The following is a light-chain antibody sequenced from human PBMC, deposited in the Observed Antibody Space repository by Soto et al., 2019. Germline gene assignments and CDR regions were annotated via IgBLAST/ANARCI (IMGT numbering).Light chain of an antibody. CDR2: DVS. Sequence: QSALTQPASVSGSPGQSITISCTGTSSDVGGYNYVSWYQQHPGKAPKLMIYDVSNRPSGVSNRFSGSKSGNTASLTISGLQAEDEADYCCSSYTRSSTYVFGTVTKLTVL. CDR1: SSDVGGYNY. V-gene: IGLV2-14*01. J-gene: IGLJ1*01. CDR3: SSYTRSSTYV.